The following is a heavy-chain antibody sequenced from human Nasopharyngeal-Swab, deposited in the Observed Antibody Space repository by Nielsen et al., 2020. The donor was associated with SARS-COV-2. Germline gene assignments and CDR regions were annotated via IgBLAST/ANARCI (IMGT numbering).Heavy chain of an antibody. CDR1: GFIFSSYW. Sequence: GGSLRLSCAASGFIFSSYWMHWVRQAPGEGLVWVSRMNSDGSRTSYADSVKGRFTISRDNAKNTLYSQMNSLRAEDTAVYYCARVDVHDAFDVWGQGTMVTVSS. V-gene: IGHV3-74*01. J-gene: IGHJ3*01. D-gene: IGHD3-16*01. CDR3: ARVDVHDAFDV. CDR2: MNSDGSRT.